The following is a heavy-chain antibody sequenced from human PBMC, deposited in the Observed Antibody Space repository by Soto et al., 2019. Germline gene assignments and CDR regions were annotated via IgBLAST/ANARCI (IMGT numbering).Heavy chain of an antibody. CDR1: GGFVSSGNYY. V-gene: IGHV4-61*01. D-gene: IGHD1-1*01. CDR3: ARVERGTATTVVDAFDI. J-gene: IGHJ3*02. CDR2: MSHSGGT. Sequence: SETLSLTCAVYGGFVSSGNYYWSWIRQPPGKGLEWIGEMSHSGGTHFNPSLKSRVTISVDTSKNQFSLKMSSVTTADTALYYCARVERGTATTVVDAFDIWGPGTMVTVSS.